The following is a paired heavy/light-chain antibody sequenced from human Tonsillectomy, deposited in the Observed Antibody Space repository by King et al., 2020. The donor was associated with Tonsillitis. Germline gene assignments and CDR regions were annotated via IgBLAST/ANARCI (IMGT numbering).Light chain of an antibody. CDR1: QTVSSSY. CDR3: QQYETYAYP. V-gene: IGKV3-20*01. Sequence: EIVLTQSPGTLSLSPGERATLSCRASQTVSSSYLAWYQQKPGQAPRLLIYDASSRATGIPDRFSGSGSGTDFTLTISRLEPEDFAVYYCQQYETYAYPFGQGTKLEIK. CDR2: DAS. J-gene: IGKJ2*01.
Heavy chain of an antibody. CDR2: IKTKAEGGKT. J-gene: IGHJ4*02. Sequence: EVQLEVSGGGLVEAGGSLRLSCAASGFTFSHTWMIWVRQAPGKGLEWVGRIKTKAEGGKTDYAAPVKGRFTLSGDDSRNTVYLQMNSLKPEDTAVYYCATDIPNILTSGGFDYWGQGTLVTVSS. CDR1: GFTFSHTW. V-gene: IGHV3-15*01. D-gene: IGHD3-9*01. CDR3: ATDIPNILTSGGFDY.